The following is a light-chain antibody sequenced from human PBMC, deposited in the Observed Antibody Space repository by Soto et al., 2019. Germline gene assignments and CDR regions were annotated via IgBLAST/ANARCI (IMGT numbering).Light chain of an antibody. Sequence: SYELTQPSSVSVSPGQTARITYSGDVLAKKYARWFQQKPGQAPVLVIYKDSERPSGIPERFSGSSSGTTVTLTISGTQVEDEADYYCYSAADNIGVFGGGTKLTVL. J-gene: IGLJ3*02. CDR1: VLAKKY. CDR3: YSAADNIGV. V-gene: IGLV3-27*01. CDR2: KDS.